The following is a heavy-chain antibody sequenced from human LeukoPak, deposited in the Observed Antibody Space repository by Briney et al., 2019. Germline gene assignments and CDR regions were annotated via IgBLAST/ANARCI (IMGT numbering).Heavy chain of an antibody. J-gene: IGHJ4*02. D-gene: IGHD6-6*01. CDR1: GGTFSSYA. V-gene: IGHV1-69*04. Sequence: ASVKVSCKASGGTFSSYAISWVRQAPGQGLEWMGRIIPILGIANYAQKFQGRVTITADKSTSTAYMELSSLRSEDTAVYYCARDPQPGGGLQDSSSYWGQGTLVTVSS. CDR2: IIPILGIA. CDR3: ARDPQPGGGLQDSSSY.